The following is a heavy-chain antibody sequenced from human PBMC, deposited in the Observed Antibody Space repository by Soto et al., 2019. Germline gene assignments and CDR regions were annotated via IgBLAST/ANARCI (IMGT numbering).Heavy chain of an antibody. J-gene: IGHJ5*02. Sequence: GGSLRLSCAASGFTFSSYAMSWVRQAPVQGLEWVSAISGSGGSTYYADSVKGRFTISRDNSKNTLYLQMNSLRAEDTAVYYCAKDSYYYDSSAQGGYNWFDPWGQGTLVTVSS. CDR1: GFTFSSYA. CDR3: AKDSYYYDSSAQGGYNWFDP. CDR2: ISGSGGST. V-gene: IGHV3-23*01. D-gene: IGHD3-22*01.